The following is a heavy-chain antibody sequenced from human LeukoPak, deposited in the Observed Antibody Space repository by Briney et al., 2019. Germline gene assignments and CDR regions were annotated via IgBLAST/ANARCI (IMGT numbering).Heavy chain of an antibody. D-gene: IGHD6-13*01. CDR2: INHSGST. CDR1: GGSFSGYY. CDR3: ARGRSSWYRNNNWFDP. J-gene: IGHJ5*02. V-gene: IGHV4-34*01. Sequence: SETLSLTCAVYGGSFSGYYWSWIRQSPGKGLEWIGEINHSGSTNYNPSLKSRVTISVDTSKNQFSLKLSSVTAADTAVYYCARGRSSWYRNNNWFDPWGQGTLVTVSS.